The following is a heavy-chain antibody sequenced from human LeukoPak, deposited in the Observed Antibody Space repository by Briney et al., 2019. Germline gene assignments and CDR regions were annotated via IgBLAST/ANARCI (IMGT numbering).Heavy chain of an antibody. Sequence: PSETLSLTCTVSGGFISSYYWSWIRQPPGKRLEWIGYISYSGSTSYNPSLKSRVTISVDTSKKQFSLNLSSVTAADTAVYYCARVSPRDTYYLGMDVWGRGTTVTASS. CDR1: GGFISSYY. CDR3: ARVSPRDTYYLGMDV. V-gene: IGHV4-59*01. D-gene: IGHD3-22*01. J-gene: IGHJ6*02. CDR2: ISYSGST.